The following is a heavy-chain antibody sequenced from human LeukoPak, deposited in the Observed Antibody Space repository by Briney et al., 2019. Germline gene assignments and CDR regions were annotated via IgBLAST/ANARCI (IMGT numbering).Heavy chain of an antibody. D-gene: IGHD6-13*01. CDR2: ISADGGDI. J-gene: IGHJ4*02. Sequence: GGSLRLSCAASGFIFSNNIMNWVRQAPGKGLEWVSVISADGGDIYYADSVNGRFTISRDNSKNTLHLQMDSLRADDTAVYYCAKAGSSWYEYWGQGTLVTVSS. CDR3: AKAGSSWYEY. CDR1: GFIFSNNI. V-gene: IGHV3-23*01.